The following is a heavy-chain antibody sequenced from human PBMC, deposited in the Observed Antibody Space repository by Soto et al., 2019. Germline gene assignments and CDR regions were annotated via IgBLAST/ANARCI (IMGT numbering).Heavy chain of an antibody. CDR3: TRDRIVGPTGLDY. CDR1: GYTFTSYY. CDR2: INPSGGST. D-gene: IGHD1-26*01. V-gene: IGHV1-46*03. J-gene: IGHJ4*02. Sequence: QVQLVQSGAEVKKPGASVKVSCKASGYTFTSYYMHWVRQAPGQGLEWMGRINPSGGSTNYAQKFQGIVTMTRDTSTSTIYMELSSLRSEDTAVYYCTRDRIVGPTGLDYWGQGTLVTVSS.